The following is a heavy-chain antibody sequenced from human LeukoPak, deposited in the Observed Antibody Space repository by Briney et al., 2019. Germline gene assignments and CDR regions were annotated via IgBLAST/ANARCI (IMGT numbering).Heavy chain of an antibody. CDR1: GFTFSSYA. Sequence: GGSLRLAWAASGFTFSSYAMHWVRQAPGKGLEWVAVISYDGSNKYYADSVKGRFTISRDNSKNTLYLQMNSLRAEDTAVYYCARVSGYSVDYWGQGTLVTVSS. CDR3: ARVSGYSVDY. J-gene: IGHJ4*02. CDR2: ISYDGSNK. D-gene: IGHD5/OR15-5a*01. V-gene: IGHV3-30-3*01.